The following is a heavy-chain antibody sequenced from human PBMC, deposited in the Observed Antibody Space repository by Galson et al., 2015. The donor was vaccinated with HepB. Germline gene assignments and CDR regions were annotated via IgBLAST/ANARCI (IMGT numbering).Heavy chain of an antibody. CDR3: VKDGSGVGLFGELGAFDY. J-gene: IGHJ4*01. D-gene: IGHD3-10*02. CDR1: GFTFGSYA. CDR2: ISRNGGST. Sequence: SLRLSCAASGFTFGSYAMHWVRQAPGKGLEYVSAISRNGGSTYYADSVKGRFTISRDNSKNTLYLQMSSLRAEDTAVYYCVKDGSGVGLFGELGAFDYWGQGTLVAVSS. V-gene: IGHV3-64D*06.